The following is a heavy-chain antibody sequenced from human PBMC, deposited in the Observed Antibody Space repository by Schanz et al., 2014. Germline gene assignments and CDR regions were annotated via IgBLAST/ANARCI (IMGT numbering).Heavy chain of an antibody. J-gene: IGHJ4*02. D-gene: IGHD1-26*01. CDR3: AREECSATTRYFRY. Sequence: QAQLVESGGGVVQPGRSLRLSCVASGFTFISYAIRWVRQAPGKGLEWVAVIRCDGRKKNFVDSVKGRFTISRDNSNNTVYLQMKSLRAEDTAVYYCAREECSATTRYFRYWGQGTLVTVSS. CDR2: IRCDGRKK. V-gene: IGHV3-33*01. CDR1: GFTFISYA.